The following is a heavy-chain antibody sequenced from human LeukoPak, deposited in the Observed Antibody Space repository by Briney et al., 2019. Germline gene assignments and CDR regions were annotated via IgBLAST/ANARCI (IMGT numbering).Heavy chain of an antibody. V-gene: IGHV4-39*07. CDR3: ARKREGATTGIDY. CDR1: GVSISSTNSC. J-gene: IGHJ4*02. D-gene: IGHD1-26*01. Sequence: SETLSLTCTVSGVSISSTNSCWGWIRQSPRTGLEWIGNIYSSGSTYYNPSLKNRVTISIDTSENQFSLKLTSVTAADTAVYYCARKREGATTGIDYWGQGTLVTVSS. CDR2: IYSSGST.